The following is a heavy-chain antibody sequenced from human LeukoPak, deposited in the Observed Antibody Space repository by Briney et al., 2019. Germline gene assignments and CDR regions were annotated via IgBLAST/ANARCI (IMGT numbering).Heavy chain of an antibody. D-gene: IGHD6-13*01. CDR3: ARGDAAGAFDI. CDR2: IKTDGSEK. J-gene: IGHJ3*02. Sequence: PGGSLRLSCEGSGFTFSNYWMGWVRQAPGKGLQWVANIKTDGSEKYYVDSVKGRFTISRDNAKNSLYLQMNSLRAEDTAVYYCARGDAAGAFDIWGQGTMVTVSS. V-gene: IGHV3-7*04. CDR1: GFTFSNYW.